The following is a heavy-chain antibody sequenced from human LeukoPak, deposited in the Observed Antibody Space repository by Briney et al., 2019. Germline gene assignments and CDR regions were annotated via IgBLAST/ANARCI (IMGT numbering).Heavy chain of an antibody. J-gene: IGHJ6*02. D-gene: IGHD3-10*01. CDR1: GYTFTGYY. CDR2: INPNSGGT. Sequence: ASVKVSCKASGYTFTGYYMHWVRQAPGQGLEWMGWINPNSGGTNYAQKFQGRVTMTRDTSISTAYMELSRLRSEDTAVYYCATDFITMVRGVPSGMDVWGQGTTVTVSS. CDR3: ATDFITMVRGVPSGMDV. V-gene: IGHV1-2*02.